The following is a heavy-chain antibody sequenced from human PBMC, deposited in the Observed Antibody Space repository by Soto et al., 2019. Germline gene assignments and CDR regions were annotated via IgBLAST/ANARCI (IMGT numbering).Heavy chain of an antibody. D-gene: IGHD2-21*01. Sequence: SETLSLTCTVSGGSISSSSYYWGWIRQPPGKGLEWIGFIHYSGSTNYNPSLKGRVTMSVDTSKNQFSLKLTSVNTADTAIYYCTRGGDPYKTGHWGQGTLVTVS. CDR3: TRGGDPYKTGH. CDR1: GGSISSSSYY. CDR2: IHYSGST. V-gene: IGHV4-61*05. J-gene: IGHJ4*02.